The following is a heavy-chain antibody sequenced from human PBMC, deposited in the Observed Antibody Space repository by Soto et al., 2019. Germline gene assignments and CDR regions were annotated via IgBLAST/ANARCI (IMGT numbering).Heavy chain of an antibody. Sequence: LSLTCAVYGGSFSGYYWSWIRQPPGKGLEWIGEINHSGSTNYNPSLKSRVTISVDTSKNQFSLKLSSVTAADTAVYYCARAYYYGSGSYTHWGQGTLVTVSS. J-gene: IGHJ4*02. CDR3: ARAYYYGSGSYTH. CDR2: INHSGST. D-gene: IGHD3-10*01. V-gene: IGHV4-34*01. CDR1: GGSFSGYY.